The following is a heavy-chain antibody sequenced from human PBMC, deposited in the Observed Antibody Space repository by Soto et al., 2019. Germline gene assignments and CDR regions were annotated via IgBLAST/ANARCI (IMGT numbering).Heavy chain of an antibody. D-gene: IGHD1-7*01. CDR3: ARAADWNYVQDF. Sequence: GGSLRLSCAASGFTFTHYRIHWVRQPPGKGLEWVGRINSDGARIECGDSVKDRFTISRDNAHNMVFLQMNSLTDEDSGIYFCARAADWNYVQDFWGQGTLVTVSS. V-gene: IGHV3-74*03. CDR2: INSDGARI. J-gene: IGHJ4*02. CDR1: GFTFTHYR.